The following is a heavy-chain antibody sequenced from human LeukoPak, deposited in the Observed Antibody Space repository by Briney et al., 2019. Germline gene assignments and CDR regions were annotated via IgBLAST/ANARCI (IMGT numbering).Heavy chain of an antibody. Sequence: SETLSLTCTVSGGSISSYYWSWIRQPAGKGLEWIGRIYTSGSTNYNPSLKSRVTMSVDTSKNQFSLKLSSVTAADTAVYYCARGRDYDFWSGPLVGAFDIWGQGTMVTVSS. V-gene: IGHV4-4*07. D-gene: IGHD3-3*01. CDR3: ARGRDYDFWSGPLVGAFDI. CDR2: IYTSGST. J-gene: IGHJ3*02. CDR1: GGSISSYY.